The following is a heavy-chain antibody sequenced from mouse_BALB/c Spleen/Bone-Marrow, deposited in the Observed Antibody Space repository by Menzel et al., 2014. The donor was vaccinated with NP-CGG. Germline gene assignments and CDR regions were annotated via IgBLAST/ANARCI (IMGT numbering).Heavy chain of an antibody. V-gene: IGHV2-6-1*01. CDR1: GFSLTSYG. CDR3: AKHVGGYFDY. J-gene: IGHJ2*02. Sequence: VMVAQSRPGLVLPSQSLSITCTSSGFSLTSYGVHWVRQPPGKGLEWLTVIWNDGSTTYNSTLKSRLTISKDNSKSQIFLKRNSLQNDDTGLYYCAKHVGGYFDYWGQGTSLTVSS. CDR2: IWNDGST. D-gene: IGHD3-3*01.